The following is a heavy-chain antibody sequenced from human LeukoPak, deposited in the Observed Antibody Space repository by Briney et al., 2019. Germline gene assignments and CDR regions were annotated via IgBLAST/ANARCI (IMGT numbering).Heavy chain of an antibody. CDR2: ISYDGSNK. J-gene: IGHJ6*03. D-gene: IGHD5/OR15-5a*01. Sequence: GGSLRLSCAASGFTFSSYGMHWVRQAPGKGLEWVAVISYDGSNKYYADSVKGRFTISRDNSKNTLYLQMNSLRAEDTAVYFCARSVFYVYPYYYYMDVWGKGTTVTVSS. CDR1: GFTFSSYG. V-gene: IGHV3-30*03. CDR3: ARSVFYVYPYYYYMDV.